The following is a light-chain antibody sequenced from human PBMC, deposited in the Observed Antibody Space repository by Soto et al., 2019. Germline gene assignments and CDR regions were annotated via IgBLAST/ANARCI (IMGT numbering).Light chain of an antibody. CDR2: GAS. Sequence: EIVLTQSPGTLSLSPGERANLXWRASQSVSSSYLAWYQQKPGQAPRLLIYGASSRATGIPDRFSGSGSGTDFTLTISRLEPEDFAVYYCQQYGSSPRTFGQGTKVDIK. V-gene: IGKV3-20*01. CDR1: QSVSSSY. CDR3: QQYGSSPRT. J-gene: IGKJ1*01.